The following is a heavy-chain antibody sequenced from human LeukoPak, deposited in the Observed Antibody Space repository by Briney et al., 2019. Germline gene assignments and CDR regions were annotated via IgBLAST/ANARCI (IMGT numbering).Heavy chain of an antibody. V-gene: IGHV3-23*01. J-gene: IGHJ4*02. CDR3: AKGQELDDGVFDS. CDR1: GFTFSNYV. Sequence: GGSLRLSCAASGFTFSNYVMSWVRLAPGKGLEWVSGISGSGGTTYYADSVKGRFTIPRDNSKKTLYLQLNSLRVEDTAIYYCAKGQELDDGVFDSWGQGTLVTVSS. CDR2: ISGSGGTT. D-gene: IGHD1-1*01.